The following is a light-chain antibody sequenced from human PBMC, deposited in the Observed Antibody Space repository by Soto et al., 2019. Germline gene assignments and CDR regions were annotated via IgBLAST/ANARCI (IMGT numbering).Light chain of an antibody. CDR2: EVS. J-gene: IGLJ1*01. CDR3: GSFTGGITPYV. CDR1: SSDIGGYKY. V-gene: IGLV2-14*01. Sequence: QSVLTQPASVSGSPGQSITISFTGSSSDIGGYKYVSWYQQHPGKAPKLIIYEVSSRPSGVSNRFSGSKSGNTASLTISGLQADDEADYHCGSFTGGITPYVFGTGTKLTVL.